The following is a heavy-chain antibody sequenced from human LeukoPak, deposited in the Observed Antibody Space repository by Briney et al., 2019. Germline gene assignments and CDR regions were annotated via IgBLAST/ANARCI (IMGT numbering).Heavy chain of an antibody. J-gene: IGHJ4*02. V-gene: IGHV4-34*01. CDR2: INHSGST. D-gene: IGHD3-22*01. CDR3: ARIDYYDSSGYYYESDY. CDR1: GGSFSGYY. Sequence: SETLSLTCAVYGGSFSGYYWSWIRQPPGKGLKWIGEINHSGSTNYNPSLKSRVTISVDTSKNQFSLKLSSVTAADTAVYYCARIDYYDSSGYYYESDYWGQGTLVTVSS.